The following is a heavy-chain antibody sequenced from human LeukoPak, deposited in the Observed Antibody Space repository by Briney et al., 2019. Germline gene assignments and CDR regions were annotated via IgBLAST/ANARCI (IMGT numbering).Heavy chain of an antibody. CDR3: AKAETSSCLIDV. CDR1: GFAFNTYA. D-gene: IGHD6-13*01. Sequence: GGALRLSCEASGFAFNTYAMNWVRQAPGKGLEWVSTISGSGGSTYYADSVKGRFTISRNNSKSTLFLQMESLRAEDTAVYYCAKAETSSCLIDVWGQGTTVAVSS. V-gene: IGHV3-23*01. J-gene: IGHJ6*02. CDR2: ISGSGGST.